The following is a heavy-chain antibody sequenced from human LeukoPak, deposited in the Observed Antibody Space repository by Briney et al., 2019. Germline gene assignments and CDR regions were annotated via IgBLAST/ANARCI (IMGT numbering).Heavy chain of an antibody. D-gene: IGHD6-13*01. CDR2: IYYSGST. CDR3: ARTAEAHSWRTRYYDYYMDV. J-gene: IGHJ6*03. CDR1: GGSISSYY. Sequence: SETLSLTCTVSGGSISSYYWSWIRQPPGKGLEWIGYIYYSGSTNYNPSLKSRVTISVDTSKNQFSLKLSSVTAADTAVYYCARTAEAHSWRTRYYDYYMDVWGKGTTVTVSS. V-gene: IGHV4-59*01.